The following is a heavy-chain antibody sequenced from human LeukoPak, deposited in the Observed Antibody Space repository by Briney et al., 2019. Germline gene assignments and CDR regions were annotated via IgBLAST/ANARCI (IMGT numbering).Heavy chain of an antibody. CDR1: GFPFSSYS. CDR2: ISASGTFL. J-gene: IGHJ3*02. CDR3: ARDYYDSSGRRYDAFDI. D-gene: IGHD3-22*01. V-gene: IGHV3-21*01. Sequence: GGSLRLSCAGSGFPFSSYSMNWVRQAPGKGLEWVSSISASGTFLYYADSLKGRFTISRDNAKNSLYLQMSSLRAEDTAVYYCARDYYDSSGRRYDAFDIWGQGTMVTVSS.